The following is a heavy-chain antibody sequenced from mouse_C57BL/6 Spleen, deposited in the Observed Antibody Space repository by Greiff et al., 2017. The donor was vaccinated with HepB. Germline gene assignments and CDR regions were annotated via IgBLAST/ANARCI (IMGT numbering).Heavy chain of an antibody. V-gene: IGHV1-80*01. CDR1: GYAFSSYW. D-gene: IGHD2-2*01. CDR2: IYPGDGDT. J-gene: IGHJ2*01. Sequence: QVQLQQSGAELVKPGASVKISCKASGYAFSSYWMNWVKQRPGKGLEWIGQIYPGDGDTNYNGKFKGKATLTADKSSSPAYMQLSSLTSEDSAVYFCARSRRGLRREEPSGFDYWGQGTTLTVSS. CDR3: ARSRRGLRREEPSGFDY.